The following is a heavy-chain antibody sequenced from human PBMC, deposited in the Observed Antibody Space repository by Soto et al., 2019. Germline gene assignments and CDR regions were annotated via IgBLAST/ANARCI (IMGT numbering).Heavy chain of an antibody. CDR1: GFTFSSYG. V-gene: IGHV3-33*01. Sequence: GGSLRLSCAASGFTFSSYGMHWVRQAPGKGLEWVAVIWYDGSNKYYADSVKGRFTISRDNLKNTVYLEMNSLRAEDTAVYYCARDHGMFLSYYYYGMDVWGQGTTVTVSS. J-gene: IGHJ6*02. CDR3: ARDHGMFLSYYYYGMDV. CDR2: IWYDGSNK. D-gene: IGHD3-10*02.